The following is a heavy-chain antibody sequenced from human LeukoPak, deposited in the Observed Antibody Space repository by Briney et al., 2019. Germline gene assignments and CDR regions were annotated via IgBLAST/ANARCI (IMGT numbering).Heavy chain of an antibody. CDR2: IYYGGST. J-gene: IGHJ5*02. Sequence: SETLSLTCTVSGGSISSYYWSWIRQPPGKGLEWIGYIYYGGSTNYNPSLKSRVTISVDTSKNQFSLKLSSVTAADTAVYYCARDYRYCSSTSCYGGNWFDPWGQGTLVTVSS. V-gene: IGHV4-59*01. CDR3: ARDYRYCSSTSCYGGNWFDP. D-gene: IGHD2-2*01. CDR1: GGSISSYY.